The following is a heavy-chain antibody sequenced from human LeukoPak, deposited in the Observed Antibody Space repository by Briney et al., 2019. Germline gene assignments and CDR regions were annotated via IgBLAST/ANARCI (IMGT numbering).Heavy chain of an antibody. CDR3: ARGPGGCSGGSCYYDY. CDR1: GYTFTTYD. Sequence: ASVKVSCKAAGYTFTTYDTSWVRQAPGQGLEWMGWINTHTGNANYAQNLQDRATMTTDTSTSTAYMELRSLGSDDAAVYYCARGPGGCSGGSCYYDYWGQGTLVTVSP. D-gene: IGHD2-15*01. CDR2: INTHTGNA. V-gene: IGHV1-18*01. J-gene: IGHJ4*02.